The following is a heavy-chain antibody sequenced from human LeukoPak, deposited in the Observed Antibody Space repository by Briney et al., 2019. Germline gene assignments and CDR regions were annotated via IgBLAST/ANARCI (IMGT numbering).Heavy chain of an antibody. D-gene: IGHD3-22*01. CDR3: ARDGKYYYDSSGYYYEFGPPWYFDL. CDR2: IIPIFGTA. CDR1: GYTFTSYG. Sequence: ASVKVSCKASGYTFTSYGISWVRQAPGQGLEWMGGIIPIFGTANYAQKFQGRVTITADESTSTAYMELSSLRSEDTAVYYCARDGKYYYDSSGYYYEFGPPWYFDLWGRGTLVTVSS. J-gene: IGHJ2*01. V-gene: IGHV1-69*13.